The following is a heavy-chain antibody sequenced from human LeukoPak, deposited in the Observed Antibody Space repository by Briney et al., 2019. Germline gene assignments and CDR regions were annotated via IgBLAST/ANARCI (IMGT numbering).Heavy chain of an antibody. CDR3: ARHTRPGYSGYENAFDI. Sequence: PETPSLTCAVYGESLSKYYWTWIRQSPGKGLEWIGEINHRGSTNLNPSLKSRVTLSVDTSKNQFSLKLNSVTAADTAVYYCARHTRPGYSGYENAFDIWGQGTMVTVSS. J-gene: IGHJ3*02. V-gene: IGHV4-34*01. CDR2: INHRGST. D-gene: IGHD5-12*01. CDR1: GESLSKYY.